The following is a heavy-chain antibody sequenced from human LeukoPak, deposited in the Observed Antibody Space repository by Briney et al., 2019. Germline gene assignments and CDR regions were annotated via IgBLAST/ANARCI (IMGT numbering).Heavy chain of an antibody. J-gene: IGHJ4*02. CDR3: ATSSGYDYEGLYFDY. D-gene: IGHD5-12*01. V-gene: IGHV1-24*01. CDR1: GYTLTELS. Sequence: VASVKVSCKVSGYTLTELSMHWVRQAPGKGLEWMGGFDPEDGETIYAQKFQGRVTMTEDTSTDTAYMELSSLRSEDTAVYYCATSSGYDYEGLYFDYWGQGTLVTVSS. CDR2: FDPEDGET.